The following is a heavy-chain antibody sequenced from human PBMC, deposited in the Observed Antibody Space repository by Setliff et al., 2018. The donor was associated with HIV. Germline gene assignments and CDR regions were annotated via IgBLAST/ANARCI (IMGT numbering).Heavy chain of an antibody. V-gene: IGHV3-23*01. CDR2: ISNSESGGRT. D-gene: IGHD4-17*01. CDR3: AKARTTVTSALDS. J-gene: IGHJ4*02. CDR1: GFTFSSYA. Sequence: PGGSLRLSCAASGFTFSSYAMTWVRQAPGKGLEWVSGISNSESGGRTFYADSVKGRFTISRDNSKNTLYLQMNSLGAEDTAIYYCAKARTTVTSALDSWGQGTLVTVSS.